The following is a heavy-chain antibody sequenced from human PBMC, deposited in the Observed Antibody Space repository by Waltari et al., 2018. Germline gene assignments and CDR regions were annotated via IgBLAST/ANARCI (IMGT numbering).Heavy chain of an antibody. V-gene: IGHV3-9*02. CDR3: GKDISPGGMDV. CDR1: GFTTNDYA. J-gene: IGHJ6*02. Sequence: EVQLVESGGGLVRPGRSLRLSCVSSGFTTNDYAMHWVRQAPGKGLEWVSGIYWNSDGIDYADSVKGRFITSRDNAKNSLYLEMNSLRPEDTALYYCGKDISPGGMDVWGQGTAVTVSS. CDR2: IYWNSDGI.